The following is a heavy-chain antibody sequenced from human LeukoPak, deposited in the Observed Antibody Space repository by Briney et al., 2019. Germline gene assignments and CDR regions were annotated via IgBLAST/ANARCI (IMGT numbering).Heavy chain of an antibody. V-gene: IGHV4-61*02. J-gene: IGHJ5*02. CDR1: GGSISSGSYY. CDR3: ARAGRYYDILTGYPSFDP. D-gene: IGHD3-9*01. Sequence: SETLSLTCTVSGGSISSGSYYWSWIRQPAGKGLEWIGRIYTSGSTNYNPSLKSRVTISVDTSKNQFSLKLSSVTAADTAVYYCARAGRYYDILTGYPSFDPWGQGTLVTVSS. CDR2: IYTSGST.